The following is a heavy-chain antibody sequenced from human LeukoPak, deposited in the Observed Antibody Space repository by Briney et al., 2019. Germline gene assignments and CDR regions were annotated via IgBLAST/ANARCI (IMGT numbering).Heavy chain of an antibody. CDR2: IYPGDSDT. CDR1: GYTFTSYW. V-gene: IGHV5-51*01. D-gene: IGHD3-16*01. Sequence: GESLKISCKAPGYTFTSYWIAWVRQIPGKGTECIGMIYPGDSDTRYTPSFHGHVTISADKSVSTAYLQWSSLKVSDSATYYCARQMATSDWGLDYWGQGTLVTVSS. CDR3: ARQMATSDWGLDY. J-gene: IGHJ4*02.